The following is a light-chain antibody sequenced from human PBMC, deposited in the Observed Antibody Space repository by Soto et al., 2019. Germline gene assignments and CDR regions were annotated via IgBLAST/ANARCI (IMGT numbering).Light chain of an antibody. CDR2: WAS. Sequence: DIVMTQSPDSLAVSLGERAAINCKSSQSVLHSSNNKNYLAWYQQKPRQPPKLLIYWASTRESVVPDRFSGSGSGTDFTLTISSLQAEDVAVYYCQQYYSSWTFGQGTKVEIK. V-gene: IGKV4-1*01. J-gene: IGKJ1*01. CDR3: QQYYSSWT. CDR1: QSVLHSSNNKNY.